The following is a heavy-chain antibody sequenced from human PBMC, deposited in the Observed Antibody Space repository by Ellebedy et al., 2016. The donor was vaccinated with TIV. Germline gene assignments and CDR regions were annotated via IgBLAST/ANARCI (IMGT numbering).Heavy chain of an antibody. J-gene: IGHJ4*02. CDR2: IYYSGST. CDR3: ARDLDPFPGIAAEGH. CDR1: GGSFSGYY. D-gene: IGHD6-13*01. V-gene: IGHV4-34*09. Sequence: SETLSLXCAVYGGSFSGYYWSWIRQPPGKGLEWIGYIYYSGSTYYNPSLKSRVTISVDTSKNQFSLKLSSVTAADTAVYYCARDLDPFPGIAAEGHWGQGTLVTVSS.